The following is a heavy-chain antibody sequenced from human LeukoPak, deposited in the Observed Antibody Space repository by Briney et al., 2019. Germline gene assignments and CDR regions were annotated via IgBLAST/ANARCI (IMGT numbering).Heavy chain of an antibody. J-gene: IGHJ6*02. CDR1: GYTFTDYY. CDR3: ARDMRGIVGATHYYYGMDV. D-gene: IGHD1-26*01. V-gene: IGHV1-2*02. CDR2: INPNSGDT. Sequence: GASVKVSCKASGYTFTDYYIHWVRQAPGQGLEWMGWINPNSGDTNYAQRFQGRVTMTRVTSISTAYMELSRLRSDDTAVYYCARDMRGIVGATHYYYGMDVWGQGTTVTVSS.